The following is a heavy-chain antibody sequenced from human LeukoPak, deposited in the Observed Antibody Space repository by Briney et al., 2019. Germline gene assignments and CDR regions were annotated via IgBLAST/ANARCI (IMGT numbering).Heavy chain of an antibody. J-gene: IGHJ4*02. CDR3: ARNPHPHCSGVHCPCDS. Sequence: GGSLRLSCAASGFTFSSYDVHWVRQAPGKGLEWVTVILFDGSNKYYADSVKGRFTISRDTSKNTLYRQKNSLRTEDTSLYYCARNPHPHCSGVHCPCDSWGQGTLVTVSS. D-gene: IGHD2-15*01. CDR1: GFTFSSYD. CDR2: ILFDGSNK. V-gene: IGHV3-30*03.